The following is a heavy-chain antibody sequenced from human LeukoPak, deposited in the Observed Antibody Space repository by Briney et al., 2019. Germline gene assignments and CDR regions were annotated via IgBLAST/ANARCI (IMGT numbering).Heavy chain of an antibody. CDR2: IIPIFGTA. CDR3: ARDRWSSGYVYYFDY. V-gene: IGHV1-69*06. J-gene: IGHJ4*02. Sequence: GASVKVSCKASGGTFSSYAISWVRQAPGQGLEWMGGIIPIFGTANYAQKFQGRVTITADKSTSTAYMELSSLRSEDTAVYYCARDRWSSGYVYYFDYWGQGTLVTVSS. CDR1: GGTFSSYA. D-gene: IGHD3-22*01.